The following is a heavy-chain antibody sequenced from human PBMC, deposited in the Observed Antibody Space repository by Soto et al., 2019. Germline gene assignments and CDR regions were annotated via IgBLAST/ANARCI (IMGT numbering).Heavy chain of an antibody. D-gene: IGHD6-6*01. CDR2: TNPNSGTT. CDR1: GYTFTSYD. J-gene: IGHJ6*02. CDR3: ARVAGYSSSHDYYYGMDF. V-gene: IGHV1-8*01. Sequence: QVQLVQSGAEVKKPGASVKVSCKASGYTFTSYDLNWVRQATGQGLEWMGWTNPNSGTTGYAQKFQGSATLTRNTAISTAYMVLGSLCSEDTAVYDCARVAGYSSSHDYYYGMDFLGQETTVTVAS.